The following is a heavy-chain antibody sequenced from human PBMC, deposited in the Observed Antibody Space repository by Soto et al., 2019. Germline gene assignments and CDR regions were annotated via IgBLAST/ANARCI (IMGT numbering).Heavy chain of an antibody. CDR3: ARGVYGSGNYYTGPSAFDI. CDR2: TIPVFNTA. D-gene: IGHD3-10*01. Sequence: QVQLEQSGAEVKKPGSSVKISCKASGGTLSDHGVSWLRQATGQGLEWVGGTIPVFNTAKYAPKFQGRVTIAADKSTNIAYMELGSLRSDDTAFYYCARGVYGSGNYYTGPSAFDILGQGTLVIVSS. V-gene: IGHV1-69*06. J-gene: IGHJ3*02. CDR1: GGTLSDHG.